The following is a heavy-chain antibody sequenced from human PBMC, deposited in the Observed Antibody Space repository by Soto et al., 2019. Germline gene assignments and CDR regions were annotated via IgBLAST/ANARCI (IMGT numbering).Heavy chain of an antibody. CDR3: AREFEMATSHDALDI. Sequence: ASVKVSCKASGYTFTGYYMHWVRQAPGQGLEWMGWINPNSGGTNYAQKFQGWVTMTRDTSISTAYMELSRLRSDDTAVYYCAREFEMATSHDALDIWGQGTMVTVSS. D-gene: IGHD5-12*01. CDR2: INPNSGGT. J-gene: IGHJ3*02. V-gene: IGHV1-2*04. CDR1: GYTFTGYY.